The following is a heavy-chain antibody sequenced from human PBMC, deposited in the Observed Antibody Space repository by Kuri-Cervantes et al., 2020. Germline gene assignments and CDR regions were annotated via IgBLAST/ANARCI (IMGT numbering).Heavy chain of an antibody. D-gene: IGHD6-25*01. V-gene: IGHV3-9*01. Sequence: SLKISCAASGFTFSSYAMHWVRQAPGKGLEWVSGISWNSGSIGYADSVKGRFTISRDNAKNSLYLQMNSLRAEDTALYYCAKGSGQAREIDYWGQGTLVTVSS. CDR3: AKGSGQAREIDY. CDR2: ISWNSGSI. J-gene: IGHJ4*02. CDR1: GFTFSSYA.